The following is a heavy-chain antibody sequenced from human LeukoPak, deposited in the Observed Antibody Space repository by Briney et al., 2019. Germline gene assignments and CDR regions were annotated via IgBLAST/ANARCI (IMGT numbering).Heavy chain of an antibody. V-gene: IGHV3-64*01. Sequence: HPGGSLRLSCAASGFTFSSHAMHWVRQAPGKGLEYVSAISSNGGSTYYANSVKGRFTISRDNSKNTLYLQMGSLRAEDMAVYYCASPGAYYWGQGTLVTVSS. J-gene: IGHJ4*02. CDR2: ISSNGGST. CDR1: GFTFSSHA. CDR3: ASPGAYY.